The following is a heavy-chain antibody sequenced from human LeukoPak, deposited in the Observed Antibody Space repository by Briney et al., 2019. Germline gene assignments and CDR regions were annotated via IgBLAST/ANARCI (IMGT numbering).Heavy chain of an antibody. CDR1: GFTFSSYS. V-gene: IGHV3-21*01. CDR3: ARGARWLSCAYYFDY. Sequence: GGSLRLSCAASGFTFSSYSMNWVRQAPGKGLEWVSSISSSSSYIYYADSVKGRFTISRDNAKNSLYLQMNSLRAEDTAVYYCARGARWLSCAYYFDYWGQGTLVTVSS. CDR2: ISSSSSYI. J-gene: IGHJ4*02. D-gene: IGHD5-12*01.